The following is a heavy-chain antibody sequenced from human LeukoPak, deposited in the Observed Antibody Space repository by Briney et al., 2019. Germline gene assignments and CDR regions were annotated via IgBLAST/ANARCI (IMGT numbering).Heavy chain of an antibody. CDR1: GFTFSSYA. V-gene: IGHV3-30*01. J-gene: IGHJ5*02. D-gene: IGHD2-15*01. CDR3: ARESIVVLLDP. CDR2: KSYDGSNK. Sequence: GWSLRFSSAASGFTFSSYAVHWVRQAPGKGLEWVGVKSYDGSNKYYADSVKGRFNITRDNYKNTLYMQMNSLRAEDTAVYYCARESIVVLLDPWGQGTLVTVSS.